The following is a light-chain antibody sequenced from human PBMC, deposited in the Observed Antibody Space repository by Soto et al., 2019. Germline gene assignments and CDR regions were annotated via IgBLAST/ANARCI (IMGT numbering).Light chain of an antibody. J-gene: IGKJ1*01. CDR3: LQDYVYPWT. CDR1: QGIGHD. V-gene: IGKV1-6*01. Sequence: AIQVTQSPSSLSASVGDRVTISCRARQGIGHDLGWYQQKPGKAPKLLIYEASTLQTGVASRFSGSGSGTDFTLAISSLQPEDFATYYCLQDYVYPWTFGQGTKVEVK. CDR2: EAS.